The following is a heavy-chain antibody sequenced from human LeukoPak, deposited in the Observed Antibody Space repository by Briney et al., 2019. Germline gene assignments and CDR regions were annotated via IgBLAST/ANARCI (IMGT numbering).Heavy chain of an antibody. Sequence: GSLRLSCAASGFTFSSYWMSWVRQAPGKGLEWVANIKQDGSEKYYVDSVKGRFTISRDNAKNSLYLQMNSLRAEDTAVYYCARDRTPPVRYMDVWGKGTTVTISS. CDR1: GFTFSSYW. J-gene: IGHJ6*03. D-gene: IGHD1-1*01. CDR2: IKQDGSEK. CDR3: ARDRTPPVRYMDV. V-gene: IGHV3-7*03.